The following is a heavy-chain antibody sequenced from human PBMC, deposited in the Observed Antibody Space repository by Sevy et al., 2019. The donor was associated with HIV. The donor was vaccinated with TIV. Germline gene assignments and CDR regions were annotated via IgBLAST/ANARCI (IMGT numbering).Heavy chain of an antibody. CDR3: ARSGYYYGFDY. V-gene: IGHV1-2*02. Sequence: GSVKVSCKASGHTFTAYYMHWVRQAPGQGLEWMGWINTNSGATKYAQKFQDRVTMTSDTSISTVYMDLSRLRSDDTAVYFCARSGYYYGFDYWGQGTLVTVSS. CDR2: INTNSGAT. CDR1: GHTFTAYY. J-gene: IGHJ4*02. D-gene: IGHD3-22*01.